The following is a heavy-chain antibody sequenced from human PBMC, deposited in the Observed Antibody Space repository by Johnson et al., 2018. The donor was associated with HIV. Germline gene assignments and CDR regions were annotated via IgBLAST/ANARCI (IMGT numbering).Heavy chain of an antibody. Sequence: VQLVESGGGLVQPGGSLRLSCATSGFTFSDHYMDWVRQAPGKGLEWVGRTRNKANSYTTEYAASVKGRFTISRDNSKNTLYLQMNSLRAEDTAVYYCAKDKSNAFDIWGQGTMVIVSS. CDR2: TRNKANSYTT. CDR3: AKDKSNAFDI. CDR1: GFTFSDHY. V-gene: IGHV3-72*01. J-gene: IGHJ3*02.